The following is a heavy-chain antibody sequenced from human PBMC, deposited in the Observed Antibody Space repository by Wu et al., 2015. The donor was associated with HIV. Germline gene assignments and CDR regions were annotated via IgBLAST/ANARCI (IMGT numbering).Heavy chain of an antibody. CDR2: IVPIYGKT. J-gene: IGHJ3*01. V-gene: IGHV1-69*14. CDR3: ARDPKTRGPFIEGPRNAFDV. Sequence: VQLVQSGADVRRPGSSVKVSCQASGGTFGHSAVSWVRQAPGQGPEWLGDIVPIYGKTSFAETFQDRMTITADMSTTTVHMELSSLGSEDTALYFCARDPKTRGPFIEGPRNAFDVWGQGTLVA. CDR1: GGTFGHSA. D-gene: IGHD1-14*01.